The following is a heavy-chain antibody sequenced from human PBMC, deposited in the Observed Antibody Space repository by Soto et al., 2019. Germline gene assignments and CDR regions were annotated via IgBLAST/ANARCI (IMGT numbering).Heavy chain of an antibody. CDR3: AREFDYDFWSGYWTKDPSFDY. CDR1: GFTFSSYW. J-gene: IGHJ4*02. D-gene: IGHD3-3*01. Sequence: EVQLVESGGGLVQPGGSLRLSCAASGFTFSSYWMHWVRQAPGKGLVWVSRINSDGSSTSYADSVKGRFTISRDNAKNTLYLHMNSLRGEDTAVYYCAREFDYDFWSGYWTKDPSFDYWGQGTLVTVSS. V-gene: IGHV3-74*01. CDR2: INSDGSST.